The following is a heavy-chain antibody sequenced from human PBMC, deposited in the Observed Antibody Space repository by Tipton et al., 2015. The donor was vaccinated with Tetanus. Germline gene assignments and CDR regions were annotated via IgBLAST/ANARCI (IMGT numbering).Heavy chain of an antibody. CDR1: GGSISSYY. CDR3: ARGGLTPYEKDY. D-gene: IGHD3-3*01. J-gene: IGHJ4*02. V-gene: IGHV4-59*12. CDR2: IYYSGST. Sequence: TLSLTCTVSGGSISSYYWSWIRQPPGKGLEWIGYIYYSGSTNYNPSLKSRVTMSVDTSKNQFSLKLSSVTAADTAVYYCARGGLTPYEKDYWGQGTLVTVSS.